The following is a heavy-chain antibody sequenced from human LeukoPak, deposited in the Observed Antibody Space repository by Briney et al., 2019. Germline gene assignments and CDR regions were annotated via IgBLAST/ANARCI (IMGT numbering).Heavy chain of an antibody. CDR2: VSGNGGNT. CDR1: GFTFSSYA. Sequence: PGGSLRLSCAASGFTFSSYAMSWVRQAPGKGLEWVSAVSGNGGNTYYADSVKGRFTTSRDNSKNTLYLQMISLRAEDTAVYYCAKRGYYDTSGLRAPFDNWGQGTLVTVSS. D-gene: IGHD3-22*01. V-gene: IGHV3-23*01. CDR3: AKRGYYDTSGLRAPFDN. J-gene: IGHJ4*02.